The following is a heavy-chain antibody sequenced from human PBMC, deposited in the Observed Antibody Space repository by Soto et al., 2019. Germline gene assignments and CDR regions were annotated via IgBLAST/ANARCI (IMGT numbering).Heavy chain of an antibody. CDR1: GFTFSSYA. Sequence: GGSLRLSCAASGFTFSSYAMSWVRQTPGKGLEWVSTISGTGGSTYYPDSVKGRFTISRDNSKNTVYLRMNSLRAEDAAVYYCAKEMTSGYYLFDYWGQGTLVTVPS. V-gene: IGHV3-23*01. CDR3: AKEMTSGYYLFDY. J-gene: IGHJ4*02. CDR2: ISGTGGST. D-gene: IGHD3-22*01.